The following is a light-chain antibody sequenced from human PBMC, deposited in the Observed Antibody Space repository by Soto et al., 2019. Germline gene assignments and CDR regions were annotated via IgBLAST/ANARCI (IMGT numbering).Light chain of an antibody. V-gene: IGLV2-14*01. CDR2: EVS. J-gene: IGLJ3*02. Sequence: QSALTQPASVSGSPGQSITISCTGTSSDVGSYNFVSWYQQHPGKAPKLMIYEVSNRPSGVSNRFSGSKSGNTASLTISGLQAEDEADYYCCSYTRSSAWVFGGGTKLTVL. CDR1: SSDVGSYNF. CDR3: CSYTRSSAWV.